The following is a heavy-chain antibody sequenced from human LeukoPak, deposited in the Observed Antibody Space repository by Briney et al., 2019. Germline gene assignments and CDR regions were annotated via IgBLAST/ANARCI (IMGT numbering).Heavy chain of an antibody. D-gene: IGHD6-13*01. CDR1: GFAFDDHT. V-gene: IGHV3-43*01. J-gene: IGHJ4*02. Sequence: GGSLRLSCATSGFAFDDHTMHWVRQLPGKGLEWVSLISWEGSTTYYADSVKDRFTISRDTNKHALFLQMNSLRPEDSALYYCAKARSSSWSYLESWGQGTLVTVSS. CDR3: AKARSSSWSYLES. CDR2: ISWEGSTT.